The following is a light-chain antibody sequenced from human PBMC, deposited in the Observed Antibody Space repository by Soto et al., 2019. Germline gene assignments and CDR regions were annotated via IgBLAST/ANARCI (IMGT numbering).Light chain of an antibody. CDR1: SSNIGAGYD. Sequence: QSVLTQPPSVSGAPGQRVTISCTGSSSNIGAGYDVHWYQQLPGTAPKLLIYGNSNRPSGVPDRFSGSKSGTSASLAITGLQAEDEADYYCQSYDSSLSGPNWVFVGGTKLTVL. J-gene: IGLJ3*02. CDR2: GNS. CDR3: QSYDSSLSGPNWV. V-gene: IGLV1-40*01.